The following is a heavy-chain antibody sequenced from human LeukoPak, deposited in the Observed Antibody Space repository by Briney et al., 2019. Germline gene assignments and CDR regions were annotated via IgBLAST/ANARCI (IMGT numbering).Heavy chain of an antibody. CDR3: ARGRTVITIFVTRGTPFDP. CDR1: GGSFSGYY. CDR2: INHSGST. Sequence: SETLSLTCAVYGGSFSGYYWSWIRQPPGKGLEWIGEINHSGSTNYNPSLKSRVTISVDTSKNQFSLKLSSVTAADTAVYYCARGRTVITIFVTRGTPFDPWGQGTLVTVSS. D-gene: IGHD3-3*01. V-gene: IGHV4-34*01. J-gene: IGHJ5*02.